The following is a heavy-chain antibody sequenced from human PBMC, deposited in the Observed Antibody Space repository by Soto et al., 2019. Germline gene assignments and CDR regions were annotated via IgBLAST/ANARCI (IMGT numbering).Heavy chain of an antibody. Sequence: QVQVVRSGAEVKKPGSSVKVSCKVSGGIFTNNAISWVRQAPGQGLEWLGGVIPLFDTAYYAQIFRGRLGISAIGATTTAYMPLSGLTAADMGVNLCSTGEHNDGYTFYHGMDVCGKVTTVTVAA. CDR1: GGIFTNNA. V-gene: IGHV1-69*01. CDR3: STGEHNDGYTFYHGMDV. J-gene: IGHJ6*04. CDR2: VIPLFDTA. D-gene: IGHD5-18*01.